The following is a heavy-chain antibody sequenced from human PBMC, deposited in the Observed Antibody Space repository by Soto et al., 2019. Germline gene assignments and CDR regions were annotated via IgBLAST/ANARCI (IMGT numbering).Heavy chain of an antibody. D-gene: IGHD3-22*01. CDR3: AKGRSSMIVVVMDY. CDR2: ITWNSGHI. J-gene: IGHJ4*02. V-gene: IGHV3-9*01. CDR1: GFNFDDSA. Sequence: GGSLRLSCVASGFNFDDSAMNWVRQVPGKGLEWASGITWNSGHILYADSVKGRFTISRDNAKKSLYLELNSLRPEDTALYYCAKGRSSMIVVVMDYWGQGTPVTVSS.